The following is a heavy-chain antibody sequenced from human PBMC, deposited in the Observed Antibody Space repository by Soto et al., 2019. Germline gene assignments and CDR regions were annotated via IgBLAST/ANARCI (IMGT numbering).Heavy chain of an antibody. Sequence: EVQLVESGGGLVQPGGSLRLSCAASGFTFSTYSMNWVRQAPGKGLEWVSYISTSSSTIFYADSVKGRFTISRDNAKNSLSLQMNPLRAEDTAVYYCARDLDCGDYCYSYWGQGTLVTVSS. CDR2: ISTSSSTI. CDR1: GFTFSTYS. V-gene: IGHV3-48*01. J-gene: IGHJ4*02. D-gene: IGHD2-21*02. CDR3: ARDLDCGDYCYSY.